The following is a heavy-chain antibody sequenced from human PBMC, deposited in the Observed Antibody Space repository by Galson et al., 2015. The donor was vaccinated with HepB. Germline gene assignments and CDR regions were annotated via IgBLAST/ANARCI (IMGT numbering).Heavy chain of an antibody. D-gene: IGHD4-17*01. Sequence: SVKVSCKASGGTFSSYAISWVRQAPGQGLEWMGRIIPILGIANYAQKFQGRVTITADKSTSTAYMELSSLRSEDTAVYYCARGLTTVTTFFDYWGQGTLVTVSS. V-gene: IGHV1-69*04. J-gene: IGHJ4*02. CDR1: GGTFSSYA. CDR3: ARGLTTVTTFFDY. CDR2: IIPILGIA.